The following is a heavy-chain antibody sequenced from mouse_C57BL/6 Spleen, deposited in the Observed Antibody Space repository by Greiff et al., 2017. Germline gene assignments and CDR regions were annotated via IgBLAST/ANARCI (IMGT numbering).Heavy chain of an antibody. Sequence: EVKVVESEGGLVQPGSSMKLSCTASGFTFSDYYMAWVRQVPEKGLEWVANINYDGSSTYYLDSLKSRFIISRDNAKNILYLQMSSLKSEDTATYYCARSYSNYVWYFDVWGTGTTVTVSS. V-gene: IGHV5-16*01. J-gene: IGHJ1*03. CDR3: ARSYSNYVWYFDV. D-gene: IGHD2-5*01. CDR1: GFTFSDYY. CDR2: INYDGSST.